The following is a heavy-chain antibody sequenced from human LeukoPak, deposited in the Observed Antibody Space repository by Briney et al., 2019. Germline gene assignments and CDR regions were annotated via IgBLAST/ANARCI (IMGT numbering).Heavy chain of an antibody. V-gene: IGHV3-49*03. CDR1: GFPFTEYY. D-gene: IGHD2-2*01. J-gene: IGHJ4*02. CDR3: TRDTRGGGSPAGPL. Sequence: GGSLTLPYTFSGFPFTEYYERGLREAPGKAVECIVFFRGKAYGATTQYAASVEGRFSISRDDSTSIGYLQMNSLKTEDTAVYYCTRDTRGGGSPAGPLWGQGTLVTVSS. CDR2: FRGKAYGATT.